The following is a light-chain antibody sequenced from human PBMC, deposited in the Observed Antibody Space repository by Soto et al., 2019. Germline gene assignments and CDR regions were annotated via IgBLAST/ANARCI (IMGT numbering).Light chain of an antibody. J-gene: IGKJ3*01. CDR3: QKYNSGPPVT. Sequence: DIQMTQSLSSLSASVGDRVTITCRASQGISNYLAWYQQKPGQVPKLLIYAASTLQSGVPSRFSGSGSGTDFTLTISSLQPEDVGSYYCQKYNSGPPVTFGPGTKVDIK. CDR1: QGISNY. V-gene: IGKV1-27*01. CDR2: AAS.